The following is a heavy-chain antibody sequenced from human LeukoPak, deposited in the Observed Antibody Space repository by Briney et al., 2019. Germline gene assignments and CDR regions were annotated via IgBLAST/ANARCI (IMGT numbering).Heavy chain of an antibody. CDR3: ARLQAMAFFDY. CDR2: INHSGST. Sequence: SETLSLTCAVYGGSFSGYYWSWIRQPPGKGLEWIGEINHSGSTNYNPSPKSRVTISVDTSKNQFSLKLSSVTAADTAVYYCARLQAMAFFDYWGQGTLVTVSS. D-gene: IGHD5-18*01. J-gene: IGHJ4*02. CDR1: GGSFSGYY. V-gene: IGHV4-34*01.